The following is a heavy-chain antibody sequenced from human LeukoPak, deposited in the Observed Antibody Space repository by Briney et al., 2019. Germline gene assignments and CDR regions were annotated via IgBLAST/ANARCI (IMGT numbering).Heavy chain of an antibody. CDR1: GGNFSSYA. Sequence: SVKVSCKASGGNFSSYAISWVRQAPGQGLEWMGGIIPIFGTANYAQKFQGRVTITADESTSTAYMELSSLRSEDTAVYYCARDPENCSSTSCYVHFQHWGQGTLVTVSS. CDR2: IIPIFGTA. D-gene: IGHD2-2*01. V-gene: IGHV1-69*13. J-gene: IGHJ1*01. CDR3: ARDPENCSSTSCYVHFQH.